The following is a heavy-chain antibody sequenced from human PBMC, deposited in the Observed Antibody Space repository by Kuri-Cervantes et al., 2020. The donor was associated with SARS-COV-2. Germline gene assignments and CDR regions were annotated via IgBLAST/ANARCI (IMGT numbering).Heavy chain of an antibody. D-gene: IGHD3-3*01. Sequence: SETLSLTCTVSGDSVSNDVYYWGWVRQSPGKGLEWIASVFYRGTTHYNPSLKSRVTISVDTSKKQFSLKLSSVTAADTAVYYCARHSDYSSTLLRFLDPQWGFDPWGQGTLVTVSS. V-gene: IGHV4-39*01. CDR3: ARHSDYSSTLLRFLDPQWGFDP. CDR2: VFYRGTT. J-gene: IGHJ5*02. CDR1: GDSVSNDVYY.